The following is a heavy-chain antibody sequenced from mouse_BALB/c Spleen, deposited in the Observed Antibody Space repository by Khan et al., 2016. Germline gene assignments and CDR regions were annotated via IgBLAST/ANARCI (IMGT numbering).Heavy chain of an antibody. CDR1: GYSITSGYG. CDR2: ISYSGST. Sequence: VQLKESGPGLVKPSQSLSLTCTVTGYSITSGYGWNWIRQFPGNKLEWMGYISYSGSTNYNPSLKSRISITRDTSKNQFFLQLNSVTTEDTATXYCARTARIKYWGQGTTHTVSS. V-gene: IGHV3-2*02. J-gene: IGHJ2*01. D-gene: IGHD1-2*01. CDR3: ARTARIKY.